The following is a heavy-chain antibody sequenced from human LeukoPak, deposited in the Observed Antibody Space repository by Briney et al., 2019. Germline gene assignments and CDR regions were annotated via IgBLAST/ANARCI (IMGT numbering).Heavy chain of an antibody. CDR1: GGSISSYY. CDR3: ARAAIVVVIIDY. D-gene: IGHD3-22*01. V-gene: IGHV4-59*06. CDR2: IYYSGST. J-gene: IGHJ4*02. Sequence: SETLSLTCTVSGGSISSYYWSWIRQHPGKGLEWIGYIYYSGSTYYNPSLKSRVTISVDTSKNQFSLKLSSVTAADTAVYYCARAAIVVVIIDYWGQGTLVTVSS.